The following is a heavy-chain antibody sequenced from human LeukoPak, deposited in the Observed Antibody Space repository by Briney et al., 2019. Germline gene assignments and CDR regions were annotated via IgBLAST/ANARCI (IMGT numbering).Heavy chain of an antibody. CDR3: ASDRVGATDYFDY. V-gene: IGHV3-30-3*01. CDR1: GFTFSSYA. CDR2: ISYDGSNK. J-gene: IGHJ4*02. Sequence: PGGSPRLSCAASGFTFSSYAMHWVRQAPGKGLEWVAVISYDGSNKYYADSVKGRFTISRDNSKNTLYLQMNSLRAEDTAVYYCASDRVGATDYFDYWGQGTLVTVSS. D-gene: IGHD1-26*01.